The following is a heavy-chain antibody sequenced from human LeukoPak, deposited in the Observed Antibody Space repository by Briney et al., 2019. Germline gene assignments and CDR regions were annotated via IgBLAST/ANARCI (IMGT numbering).Heavy chain of an antibody. V-gene: IGHV1-2*02. CDR1: GYTFTGYY. Sequence: ASVKVSCKASGYTFTGYYMHWVRQAPGQGLEWMGWINPNSGGTNYAQKFQGRVTMTRDTSISTAYMELSRLRSDDTAVYYCAREPYGSGSYFIDYWGQGTLVTVSS. J-gene: IGHJ4*02. CDR3: AREPYGSGSYFIDY. CDR2: INPNSGGT. D-gene: IGHD3-10*01.